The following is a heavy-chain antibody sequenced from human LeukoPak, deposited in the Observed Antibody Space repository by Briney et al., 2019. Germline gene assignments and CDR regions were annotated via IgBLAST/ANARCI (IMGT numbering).Heavy chain of an antibody. CDR2: INPSGGST. CDR1: GYTFIRYY. V-gene: IGHV1-46*01. Sequence: ASVKVSCKASGYTFIRYYMYWVRQAPGQGLEWMGIINPSGGSTSYAQKFQGRLTMTRDTSTSTVYMELSSLRSEDTAVYYCARGTDYQLPLLDCWGQGTLVTDSS. D-gene: IGHD2-2*01. J-gene: IGHJ4*02. CDR3: ARGTDYQLPLLDC.